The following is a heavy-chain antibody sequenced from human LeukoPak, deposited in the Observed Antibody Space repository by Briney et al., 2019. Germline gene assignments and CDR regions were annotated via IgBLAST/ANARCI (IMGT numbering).Heavy chain of an antibody. CDR1: GFTFSSYG. CDR3: AKVGSSGWYTDY. J-gene: IGHJ4*02. Sequence: GGTLGLSCAASGFTFSSYGMSWVRQAPGKGLEWVSAISGSGGSTYYADSVKGRFTISRDNSKNTLYLQMNSLRAEDTAVYYCAKVGSSGWYTDYWGQGTLVTVSS. V-gene: IGHV3-23*01. CDR2: ISGSGGST. D-gene: IGHD6-19*01.